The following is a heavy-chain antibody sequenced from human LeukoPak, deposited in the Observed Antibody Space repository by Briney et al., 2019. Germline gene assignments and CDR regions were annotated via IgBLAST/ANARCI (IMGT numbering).Heavy chain of an antibody. V-gene: IGHV3-53*01. CDR3: ASLEGGPTDGR. CDR1: GFPVRSRY. D-gene: IGHD1-26*01. Sequence: PGGSLRLSCEVSGFPVRSRYMTWVRQAPGKGLECVSVIYGGGTTYYIDSVKDRFTISRDNSKSTMYLEMNNLRVEDTAVYYCASLEGGPTDGRWGQGTLVTVSS. J-gene: IGHJ4*03. CDR2: IYGGGTT.